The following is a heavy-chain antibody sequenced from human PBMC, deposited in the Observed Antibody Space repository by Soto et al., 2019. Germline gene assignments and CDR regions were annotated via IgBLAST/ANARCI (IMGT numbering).Heavy chain of an antibody. CDR1: GFTFSSYA. D-gene: IGHD3-10*01. V-gene: IGHV3-23*01. CDR3: AKDHAYGSGSYYFDY. CDR2: ISGSGGST. J-gene: IGHJ4*02. Sequence: EVQLLESGGGLVQPGGSLRLSCAASGFTFSSYAMSWVRQAPGKGPEWVSAISGSGGSTYYADSVKGRFTISRDNSKNTLYLQMNSLRAEDTAVYYCAKDHAYGSGSYYFDYWGQGTLVTVSS.